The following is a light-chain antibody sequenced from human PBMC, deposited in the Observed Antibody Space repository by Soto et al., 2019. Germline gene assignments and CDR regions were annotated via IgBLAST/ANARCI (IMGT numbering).Light chain of an antibody. CDR3: QQYGSSPPYT. V-gene: IGKV3-20*01. Sequence: EIVLTQSPGTLSLSPGERATLSCRASQSVSSSYLAWYQQKPGQAPRLLIYGASNRATVIPDRFSASGSGTDFTLTISRLEPEDFAVYYCQQYGSSPPYTFGQGTKLEIK. CDR1: QSVSSSY. CDR2: GAS. J-gene: IGKJ2*01.